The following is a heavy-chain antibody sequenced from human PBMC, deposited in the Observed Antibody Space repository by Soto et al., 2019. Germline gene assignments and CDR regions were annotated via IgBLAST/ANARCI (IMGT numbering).Heavy chain of an antibody. D-gene: IGHD5-12*01. Sequence: SETLSLTCTVSGGSISSYYWSWIRQPPGKGLEWIGYIYYSGSTNYNPSLKSRVTISVDTSKNQFSLKLSSVTAADTAVYYCARWVGGYARGFDYWGQGTLVTVSS. V-gene: IGHV4-59*01. CDR3: ARWVGGYARGFDY. J-gene: IGHJ4*02. CDR1: GGSISSYY. CDR2: IYYSGST.